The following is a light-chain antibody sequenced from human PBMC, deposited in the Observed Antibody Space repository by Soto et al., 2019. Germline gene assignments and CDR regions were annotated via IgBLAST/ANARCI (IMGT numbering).Light chain of an antibody. CDR2: DVT. CDR3: CSYAGSNTYV. J-gene: IGLJ1*01. V-gene: IGLV2-11*01. Sequence: QSALTQPRSVSGSPGQSVTISCTGTSSDVGVYNYVSWYQQHPGKAPKLMIYDVTKRPSGVPDRLSGSKSGNTASLTISGLQAEDEADYYCCSYAGSNTYVFGTGTKLTVL. CDR1: SSDVGVYNY.